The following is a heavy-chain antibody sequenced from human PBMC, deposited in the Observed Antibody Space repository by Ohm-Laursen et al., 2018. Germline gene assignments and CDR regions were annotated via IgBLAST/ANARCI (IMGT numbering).Heavy chain of an antibody. CDR2: IKSKTDGGTT. D-gene: IGHD3-22*01. J-gene: IGHJ1*01. CDR3: THYYDSSGYYSGAAEYFQH. CDR1: GFSFSSYA. Sequence: SLRLSCTASGFSFSSYAVTWVRQAPGKGLEWVGRIKSKTDGGTTDYAAPVKGRFTISRDDSKNTLYLQMNSLKTEDTAVYYCTHYYDSSGYYSGAAEYFQHWGQGTLVTVSS. V-gene: IGHV3-15*01.